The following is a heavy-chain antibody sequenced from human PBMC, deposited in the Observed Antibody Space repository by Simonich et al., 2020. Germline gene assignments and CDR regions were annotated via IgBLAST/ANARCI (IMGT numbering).Heavy chain of an antibody. CDR1: GYTFTGYY. D-gene: IGHD6-6*01. CDR3: ARDRAARYYYYYYMDV. Sequence: QVQLVQSGAEVKKPGASVKVSCKASGYTFTGYYMHWVRQAPGQGLEVVGWINPTSGGKNHAQKFQGRGTINRDTSISTAYMELSRLRSDDTAVYYCARDRAARYYYYYYMDVWGKGTTVTVSS. V-gene: IGHV1-2*02. CDR2: INPTSGGK. J-gene: IGHJ6*03.